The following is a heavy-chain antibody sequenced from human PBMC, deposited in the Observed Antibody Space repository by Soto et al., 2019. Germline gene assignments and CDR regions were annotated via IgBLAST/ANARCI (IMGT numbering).Heavy chain of an antibody. J-gene: IGHJ4*02. CDR2: ISGSGVRT. CDR1: GFIFATTA. CDR3: AAVMGSDYDYVWGSLSFDH. V-gene: IGHV3-23*01. Sequence: VQLLQSGGGLVQPGGSLRLSCEASGFIFATTAMGWVRQAPGKGLEWVSTISGSGVRTYYADSVKGRFTISRGHSKKPLFLQRNILRADYTAVYLCAAVMGSDYDYVWGSLSFDHWGQGALVTVST. D-gene: IGHD3-16*01.